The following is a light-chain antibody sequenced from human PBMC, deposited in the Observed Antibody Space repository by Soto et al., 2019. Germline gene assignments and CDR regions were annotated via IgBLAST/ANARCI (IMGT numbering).Light chain of an antibody. V-gene: IGKV1-5*03. Sequence: DIQMTQSPSTLSASVGERVTITCRASQTISSWLAWYQQKPGKAPKLLIYKASTLKSGVPSRFSGSGSGTEFTLTIGSLQPDDFATYYCQHYNSYSEAFGQGTKVDIK. CDR3: QHYNSYSEA. J-gene: IGKJ1*01. CDR2: KAS. CDR1: QTISSW.